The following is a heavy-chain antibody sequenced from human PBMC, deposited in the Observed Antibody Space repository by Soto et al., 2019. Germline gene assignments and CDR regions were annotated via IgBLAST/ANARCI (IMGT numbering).Heavy chain of an antibody. CDR1: GYSFTSYR. V-gene: IGHV5-51*01. CDR3: ARQAAAGKYYYAMDV. J-gene: IGHJ6*02. D-gene: IGHD6-13*01. CDR2: IYPGNSDT. Sequence: PGESLKISCKGSGYSFTSYRIGWVRQMPGKGLEWMGIIYPGNSDTRYGPSFQGQDTISADKTISTTYLQWSSLKASDTAMYYCARQAAAGKYYYAMDVWGQGTTVTVSS.